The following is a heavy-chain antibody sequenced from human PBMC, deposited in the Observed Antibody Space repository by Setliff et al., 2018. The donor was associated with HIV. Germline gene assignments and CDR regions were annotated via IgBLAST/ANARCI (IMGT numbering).Heavy chain of an antibody. CDR1: GYTFTNYW. Sequence: GESLKISCRGSGYTFTNYWIGWVRQMPGKGLEWMGIIYPGDSDSRYSPYFQGQVTISADKSISTAYLQWSSLKASDTAMYYCAMPYYYGSGNSFDIWGHGTMVTVSS. CDR2: IYPGDSDS. V-gene: IGHV5-51*01. CDR3: AMPYYYGSGNSFDI. J-gene: IGHJ3*02. D-gene: IGHD3-10*01.